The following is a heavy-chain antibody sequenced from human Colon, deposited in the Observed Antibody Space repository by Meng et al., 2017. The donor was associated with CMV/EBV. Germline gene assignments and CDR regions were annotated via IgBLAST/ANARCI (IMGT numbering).Heavy chain of an antibody. Sequence: QVQLPQSGAGLLKPSQTLSRTCAISGDSVANTGAAWNWVRQSPSRGLEWLGRTYYRSQWHNNYAESVRSRITINPDTSKNQFSLQLKSVTPEDTAVYYCARDPEYSYSILDTWGQGTLVTVSS. J-gene: IGHJ5*02. V-gene: IGHV6-1*02. CDR2: TYYRSQWHN. D-gene: IGHD1-26*01. CDR3: ARDPEYSYSILDT. CDR1: GDSVANTGAA.